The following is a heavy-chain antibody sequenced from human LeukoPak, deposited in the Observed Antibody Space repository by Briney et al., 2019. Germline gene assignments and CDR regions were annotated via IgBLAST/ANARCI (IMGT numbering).Heavy chain of an antibody. CDR1: GGSVSSGSYY. D-gene: IGHD3-10*01. CDR3: AREKGVGAFDI. J-gene: IGHJ3*02. V-gene: IGHV4-61*01. Sequence: SETLSLTCTVSGGSVSSGSYYWSWIRQPPGKGLEWIGYIYHSGSTNYNPSLKSRVTISVDTSKNQFSLKLSSVTAADTAVYYCAREKGVGAFDIWGQGTMVTVSS. CDR2: IYHSGST.